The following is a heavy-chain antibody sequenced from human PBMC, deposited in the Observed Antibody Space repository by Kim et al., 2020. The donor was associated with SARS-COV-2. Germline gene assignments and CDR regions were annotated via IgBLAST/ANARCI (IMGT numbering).Heavy chain of an antibody. V-gene: IGHV4-34*01. CDR3: ATNRGYDRDYGMDV. CDR2: IHRSGST. D-gene: IGHD3-22*01. J-gene: IGHJ6*02. Sequence: SETLSLTCAVYGESSSGDYWTWIRQPPGKGLEWIGEIHRSGSTAYSPSLDGRVTISLDLSTNQFSLRPTSVTAADTAVYYCATNRGYDRDYGMDVWGQGTTVVVSS. CDR1: GESSSGDY.